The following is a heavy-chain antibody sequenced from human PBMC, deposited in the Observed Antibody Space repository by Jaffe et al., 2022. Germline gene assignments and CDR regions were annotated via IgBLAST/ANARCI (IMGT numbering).Heavy chain of an antibody. J-gene: IGHJ5*02. CDR2: IFSNDEK. Sequence: QVTLKESGPVLVKPTETLTLTCTVSGFSLSNARMGVSWIRQPPGKALEWLAHIFSNDEKSYSTSLKSRLTISKDTSKSQVVLTMTNMDPVDTATYYCARADRGSGYDFNGPLLPVDPWGQGTLVTVSS. CDR1: GFSLSNARMG. CDR3: ARADRGSGYDFNGPLLPVDP. D-gene: IGHD5-12*01. V-gene: IGHV2-26*01.